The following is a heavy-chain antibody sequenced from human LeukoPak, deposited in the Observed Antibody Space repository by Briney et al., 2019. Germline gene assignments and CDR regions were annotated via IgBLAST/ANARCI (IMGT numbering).Heavy chain of an antibody. D-gene: IGHD3-22*01. J-gene: IGHJ6*02. Sequence: GGSLRLSCAASGFTFSDYYMSWIRQAPGKGLEWVSYISSSGSTMYYADSVKGRFTISRDNAKNSLYLQMNSLRAEDTAVYYCARDQNDYYDSSGYYTLYYYYGMDVWGQGTTVTVPS. V-gene: IGHV3-11*01. CDR1: GFTFSDYY. CDR2: ISSSGSTM. CDR3: ARDQNDYYDSSGYYTLYYYYGMDV.